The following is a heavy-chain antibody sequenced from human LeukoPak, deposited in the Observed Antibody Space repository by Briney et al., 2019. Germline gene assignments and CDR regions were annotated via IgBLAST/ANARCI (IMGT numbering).Heavy chain of an antibody. D-gene: IGHD1-26*01. CDR3: ASSGIVGATTYWFDP. J-gene: IGHJ5*02. Sequence: SETLSLTCTVSGGSISSYYWSWIRQPPGKGLEWIGYIYYSGSTNYNPSLKSRVTISVDTSKNQFSLKLSSVTAADTTVYYCASSGIVGATTYWFDPWGQGTLVTVSS. CDR1: GGSISSYY. CDR2: IYYSGST. V-gene: IGHV4-59*01.